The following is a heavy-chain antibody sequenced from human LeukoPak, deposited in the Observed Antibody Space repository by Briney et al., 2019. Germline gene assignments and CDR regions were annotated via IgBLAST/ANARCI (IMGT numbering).Heavy chain of an antibody. V-gene: IGHV4-34*01. D-gene: IGHD6-13*01. CDR1: GGSFSGHY. Sequence: KSSETLSLTCDVSGGSFSGHYWSWIRQPPGKGLEWIGEIDQSGNTNYNPSLKRRVTISLDTSKTQFSLRLSSVTAADTAMYYCARTIAAAGNTFDYWGQGTLVTVSS. CDR2: IDQSGNT. CDR3: ARTIAAAGNTFDY. J-gene: IGHJ4*02.